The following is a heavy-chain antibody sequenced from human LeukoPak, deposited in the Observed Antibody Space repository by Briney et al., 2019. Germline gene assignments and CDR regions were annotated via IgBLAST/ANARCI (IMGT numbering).Heavy chain of an antibody. V-gene: IGHV3-7*01. D-gene: IGHD3-22*01. CDR3: ARDRALYDSRRGYYYTEDDY. CDR1: GFTFSSYS. J-gene: IGHJ4*02. Sequence: GGSLRLSCAASGFTFSSYSMNWVRQAPGNGLEWVANINQDGSEKYSVDSVKGRFTVSRDNAKSSLYLQMNSLRADDTAVYYCARDRALYDSRRGYYYTEDDYWGRGTLVTVSS. CDR2: INQDGSEK.